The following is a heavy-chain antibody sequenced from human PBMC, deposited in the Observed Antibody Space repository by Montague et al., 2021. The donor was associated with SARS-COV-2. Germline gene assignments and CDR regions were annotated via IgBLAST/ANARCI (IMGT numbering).Heavy chain of an antibody. D-gene: IGHD4-23*01. J-gene: IGHJ4*02. V-gene: IGHV3-30*04. CDR3: AKGRTIIINSPSDY. Sequence: SLRLSCAASGFTISNYVLHWVRQAPGKGLEWVALLSYDERNQYYADSVKGRFTITRDNSKTTLYLQMNSLTIDDTAVYYCAKGRTIIINSPSDYWGQGTPVTVSS. CDR1: GFTISNYV. CDR2: LSYDERNQ.